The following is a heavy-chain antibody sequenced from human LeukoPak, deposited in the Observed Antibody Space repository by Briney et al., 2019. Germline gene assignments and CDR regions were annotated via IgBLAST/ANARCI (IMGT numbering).Heavy chain of an antibody. V-gene: IGHV1-46*03. Sequence: GASVKVSCKASGYTFTSYYMHWVRQAPGQGREWMGIINPSGGSTSYAQKFQGRVTMTRDTSTSTVYMELSSLRSEDTAVYYCARVGGRCSGGSCYFSYWGQGTLVTVSS. CDR2: INPSGGST. D-gene: IGHD2-15*01. J-gene: IGHJ4*02. CDR3: ARVGGRCSGGSCYFSY. CDR1: GYTFTSYY.